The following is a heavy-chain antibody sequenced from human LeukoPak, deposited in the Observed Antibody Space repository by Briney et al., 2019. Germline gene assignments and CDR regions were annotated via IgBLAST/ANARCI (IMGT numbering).Heavy chain of an antibody. CDR3: SREDCSGGTCYNSIDY. CDR2: INPDGSEQ. J-gene: IGHJ4*02. D-gene: IGHD2-15*01. CDR1: RFTFSSYW. V-gene: IGHV3-7*01. Sequence: GGSLRLSCATSRFTFSSYWMSWVRQAPGMGLEWVANINPDGSEQYYLDSVRGRFTISRDNAKNSLYLLMNSLRAEDTAVYYCSREDCSGGTCYNSIDYWGQETLVTVSS.